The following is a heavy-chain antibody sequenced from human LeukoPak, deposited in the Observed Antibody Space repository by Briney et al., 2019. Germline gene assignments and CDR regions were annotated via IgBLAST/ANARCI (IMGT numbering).Heavy chain of an antibody. J-gene: IGHJ4*02. CDR2: INPNSGGT. CDR3: ARGFGSGYYYEDY. CDR1: GYTFTGDY. D-gene: IGHD3-22*01. V-gene: IGHV1-2*02. Sequence: GASVKVSCKASGYTFTGDYMHWVRQAPGQGLEWMGWINPNSGGTNYAQKFQGRVTMTRDTSISTAYMELSRLRSDDTAVYYCARGFGSGYYYEDYWGQGTLVTVSS.